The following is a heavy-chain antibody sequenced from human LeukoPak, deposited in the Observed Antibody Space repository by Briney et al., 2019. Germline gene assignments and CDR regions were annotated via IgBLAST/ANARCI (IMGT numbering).Heavy chain of an antibody. D-gene: IGHD2/OR15-2a*01. CDR2: MYTSGNI. CDR1: GGSITNYY. J-gene: IGHJ4*02. CDR3: VREDSSTYHPFDY. V-gene: IGHV4-4*07. Sequence: KPSETLSLTCSVSGGSITNYYWNWIRQPAGKGLEWIGRMYTSGNINENPSLKNRITMSLDMSKNQFSLKLRSVTAADTAVYYCVREDSSTYHPFDYWGQGALVTVSS.